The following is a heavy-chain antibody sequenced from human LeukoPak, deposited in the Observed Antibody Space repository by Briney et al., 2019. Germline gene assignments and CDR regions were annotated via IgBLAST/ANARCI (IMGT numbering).Heavy chain of an antibody. D-gene: IGHD3-16*01. J-gene: IGHJ4*02. CDR3: ARGPYYYEF. Sequence: GGSLRLSCAASKFTFSSYWMSWVRQAPGKGPEWVAYMNQLGNEKNYLDSVKGRFTISRDNAKNSLYLQMTSLRVEDTAVYYCARGPYYYEFWGQGTLVTVSS. CDR2: MNQLGNEK. CDR1: KFTFSSYW. V-gene: IGHV3-7*04.